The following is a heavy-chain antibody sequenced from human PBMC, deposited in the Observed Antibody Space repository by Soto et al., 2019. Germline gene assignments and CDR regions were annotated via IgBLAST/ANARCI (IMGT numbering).Heavy chain of an antibody. CDR2: IYHSGST. Sequence: PSETLSLTCAVSGGSISSGGYSWSWIRQPPGKGLEWIGYIYHSGSTYYNPSLKSRVTISVDRSKNQFSLKLSSVTAADTAVYYCARVGVGGRKEYFQHWGQGTLVTVSS. D-gene: IGHD3-10*01. CDR3: ARVGVGGRKEYFQH. J-gene: IGHJ1*01. CDR1: GGSISSGGYS. V-gene: IGHV4-30-2*01.